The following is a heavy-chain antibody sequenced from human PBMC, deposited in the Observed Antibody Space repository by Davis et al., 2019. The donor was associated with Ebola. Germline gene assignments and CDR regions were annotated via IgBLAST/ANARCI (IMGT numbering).Heavy chain of an antibody. CDR1: GYTFTSYD. CDR2: ISAYNGNT. D-gene: IGHD5-24*01. Sequence: ASVKVSCKASGYTFTSYDVNWVRQAPGQGLEWMGWISAYNGNTNYAQKLQGRVTMTRDTSTSTVYMELSSLRSEDTAVYYCARVRWLQSYYFDYWGQGTLVTVSS. J-gene: IGHJ4*02. CDR3: ARVRWLQSYYFDY. V-gene: IGHV1-18*01.